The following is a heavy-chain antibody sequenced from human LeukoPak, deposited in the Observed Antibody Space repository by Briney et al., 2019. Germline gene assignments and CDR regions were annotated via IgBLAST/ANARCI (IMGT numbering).Heavy chain of an antibody. D-gene: IGHD7-27*01. CDR2: INPNSGGT. CDR3: ARTPSNWGRWFDP. CDR1: GYTFTGYY. V-gene: IGHV1-2*02. Sequence: ASVKVSCKASGYTFTGYYMHWVRQAPGQGLEWMGWINPNSGGTNYAQKFQGRVTMNRDTSISTAYMELSRLRSDDTAVYYCARTPSNWGRWFDPWGQGTLVTVSS. J-gene: IGHJ5*02.